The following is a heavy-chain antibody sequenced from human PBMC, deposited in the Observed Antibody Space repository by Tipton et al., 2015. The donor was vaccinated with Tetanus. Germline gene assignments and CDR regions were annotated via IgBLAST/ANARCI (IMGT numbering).Heavy chain of an antibody. J-gene: IGHJ6*03. V-gene: IGHV1-18*01. CDR1: GYSFTGYG. CDR2: ISAYNGNT. Sequence: QVQLVQSGAEVKKPGATVKVSCKASGYSFTGYGISWVRQAPGQGLEWVGWISAYNGNTNYAQKLQGRVTMTTDTSTSTAYMELGSLRYDDTAVYYCGRGGRGYGEYGLIYYYYYMDVWGKGTTVTVSS. CDR3: GRGGRGYGEYGLIYYYYYMDV. D-gene: IGHD4-17*01.